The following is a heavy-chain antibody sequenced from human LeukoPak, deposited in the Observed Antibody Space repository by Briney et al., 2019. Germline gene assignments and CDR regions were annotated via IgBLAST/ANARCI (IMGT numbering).Heavy chain of an antibody. CDR1: GGTFSSYA. CDR2: IIPIFGTA. D-gene: IGHD2-2*01. Sequence: SVKVSCKASGGTFSSYAISWVRQAPGQGLEWMGGIIPIFGTANYAQKFQGGVTITADESTSTAYMELSSLRSEDTAVYYCARGGGYCSSTSCPYNWFDPWGQGTLVTVSS. V-gene: IGHV1-69*13. CDR3: ARGGGYCSSTSCPYNWFDP. J-gene: IGHJ5*02.